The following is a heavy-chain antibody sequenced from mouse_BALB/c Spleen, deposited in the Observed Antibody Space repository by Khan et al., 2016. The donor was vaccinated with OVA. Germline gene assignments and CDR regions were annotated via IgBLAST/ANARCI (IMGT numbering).Heavy chain of an antibody. J-gene: IGHJ4*01. D-gene: IGHD2-14*01. CDR1: GYTFTSHT. CDR3: ARRTTEYALDY. CDR2: INPRSGYT. Sequence: LEESGAELARPGASVKMSCKASGYTFTSHTMHWIKQRPGQGLEWIGYINPRSGYTQYNQKFNDKATLTADISSSTAYMQLSSLTSEDSAVYCCARRTTEYALDYWGQGTSVTVSS. V-gene: IGHV1-4*01.